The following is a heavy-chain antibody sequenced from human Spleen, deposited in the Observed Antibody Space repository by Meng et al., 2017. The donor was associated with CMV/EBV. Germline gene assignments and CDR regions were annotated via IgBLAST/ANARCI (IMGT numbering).Heavy chain of an antibody. D-gene: IGHD2/OR15-2a*01. Sequence: YTFTGSYMHWVRQAPGQGLEWMGWISGYNGRTNFAQSFKGRLTMTTDTSTSTAYMELRSLRSDDTAVYFCARDFYDIAGHNYDCFDPWGQGTLVTVSS. V-gene: IGHV1-18*04. CDR2: ISGYNGRT. CDR3: ARDFYDIAGHNYDCFDP. CDR1: YTFTGSY. J-gene: IGHJ5*02.